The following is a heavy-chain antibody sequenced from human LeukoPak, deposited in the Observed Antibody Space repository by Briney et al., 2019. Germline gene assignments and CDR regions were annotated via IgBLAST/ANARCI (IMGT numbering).Heavy chain of an antibody. CDR2: ITSDSIQI. V-gene: IGHV3-21*01. D-gene: IGHD1-1*01. J-gene: IGHJ3*02. CDR1: GFSFSTIS. Sequence: GGSLRLSCAASGFSFSTISMNWVRQAPGKGLEWVSSITSDSIQIFYSDSVKGRFTISRDNAEKFLYLQMDSLRAEDTAVYYCASEGLAETTISGDDAFDIWGQGTMVTVSS. CDR3: ASEGLAETTISGDDAFDI.